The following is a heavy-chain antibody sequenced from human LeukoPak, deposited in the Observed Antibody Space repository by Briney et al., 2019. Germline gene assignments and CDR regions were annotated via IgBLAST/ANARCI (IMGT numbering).Heavy chain of an antibody. CDR1: GFTFSSYA. Sequence: GGSLRLSCAASGFTFSSYAMHWVRQAPGKGLEWVAVISYDGSNKYYADSVKGRFTISRDNSKNTLYLQMNSLGAEDTAVYYCAVDYRAFDIWGQGTMVTVSS. D-gene: IGHD4-11*01. CDR3: AVDYRAFDI. J-gene: IGHJ3*02. V-gene: IGHV3-30-3*01. CDR2: ISYDGSNK.